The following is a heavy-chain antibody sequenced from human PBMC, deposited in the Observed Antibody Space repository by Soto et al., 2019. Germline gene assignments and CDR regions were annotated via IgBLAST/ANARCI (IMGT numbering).Heavy chain of an antibody. CDR3: ARRLTYSHDTRGFYYNS. CDR1: GGSFSGYY. CDR2: INHSGST. V-gene: IGHV4-34*01. Sequence: QVQLQQWGAGLLKPSETLSLTCAVSGGSFSGYYWSWIRQPPGKGLEWIGEINHSGSTNYIASLKNRVTIAVDTSKNQFSLKLTSVTVADTAVYYCARRLTYSHDTRGFYYNSWGQGTLVTVSS. J-gene: IGHJ4*02. D-gene: IGHD3-22*01.